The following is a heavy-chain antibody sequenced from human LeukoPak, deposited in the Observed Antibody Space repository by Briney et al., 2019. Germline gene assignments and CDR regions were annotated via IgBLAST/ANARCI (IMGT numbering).Heavy chain of an antibody. CDR2: INPNTGGT. CDR3: ARVYGYNPDFDY. CDR1: GYTFTGYS. D-gene: IGHD5-24*01. J-gene: IGHJ4*02. V-gene: IGHV1-2*06. Sequence: ASVKVSCKVSGYTFTGYSMHWVRQAPGQGLEWMGRINPNTGGTNYAQNFQGRVTMTRDTSISTAYMELTSLRSDDTAVYYCARVYGYNPDFDYWGQGTLVTVSS.